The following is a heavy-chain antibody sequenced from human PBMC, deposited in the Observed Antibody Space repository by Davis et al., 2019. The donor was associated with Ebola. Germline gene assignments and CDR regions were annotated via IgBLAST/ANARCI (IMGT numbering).Heavy chain of an antibody. Sequence: GESLKISCAASGFSFSSYDMIWVRQAPGKGLDYVSGISGSGATTDYADSVKGRFTISRDNSKNTLYLQMNSLRAEDTAVYYCAKDNYYYDSSGYPYFDYWGQGTLVTVSS. CDR3: AKDNYYYDSSGYPYFDY. CDR2: ISGSGATT. CDR1: GFSFSSYD. J-gene: IGHJ4*02. D-gene: IGHD3-22*01. V-gene: IGHV3-23*01.